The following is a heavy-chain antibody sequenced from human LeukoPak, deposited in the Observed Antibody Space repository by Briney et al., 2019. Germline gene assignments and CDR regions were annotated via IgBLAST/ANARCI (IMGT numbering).Heavy chain of an antibody. CDR2: IYTSGST. CDR1: GGSISSYH. D-gene: IGHD2-2*01. CDR3: ASARTTAFMDV. J-gene: IGHJ6*04. Sequence: SETLSLTCTVSGGSISSYHWSWIRQPAGKGLTWIGRIYTSGSTNYNPSLKSRVTMSVDTSKNQFSLKLSSVTAADTAVYYCASARTTAFMDVWGKGTTVTVSS. V-gene: IGHV4-4*07.